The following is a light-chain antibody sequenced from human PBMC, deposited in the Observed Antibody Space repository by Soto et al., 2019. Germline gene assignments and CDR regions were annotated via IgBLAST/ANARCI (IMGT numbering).Light chain of an antibody. Sequence: QSVLTQPASVSGSPGQSITISCTGTSSDVGANIFVSWRQQHPGKAPKLMIYAVSSRPSGVSYRFSGSKSGNTASLTISGLQAEDEADYYCSSYTINNSYVFGTGTKVTV. J-gene: IGLJ1*01. CDR3: SSYTINNSYV. CDR2: AVS. CDR1: SSDVGANIF. V-gene: IGLV2-14*01.